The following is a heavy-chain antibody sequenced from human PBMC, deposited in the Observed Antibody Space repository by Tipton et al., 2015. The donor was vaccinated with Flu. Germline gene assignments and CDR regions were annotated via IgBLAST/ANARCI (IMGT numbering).Heavy chain of an antibody. CDR1: GFTFSDYY. CDR3: ARGGIPRTGSGDI. CDR2: ISSSGSTI. V-gene: IGHV3-11*01. Sequence: QLVQSGGGLVKPGGSLRLSCAASGFTFSDYYMSWIRQAPGKGLEWVSHISSSGSTINYADSVKGRFTISRDNAKRSVYLQMNSLRAEDAAMYYCARGGIPRTGSGDIWGQGTMVTVSS. D-gene: IGHD1-1*01. J-gene: IGHJ3*02.